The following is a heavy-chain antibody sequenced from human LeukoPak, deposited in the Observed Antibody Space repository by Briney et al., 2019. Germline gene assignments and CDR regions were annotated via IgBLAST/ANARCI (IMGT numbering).Heavy chain of an antibody. V-gene: IGHV1-69*06. CDR1: GGTFSSYA. J-gene: IGHJ5*02. D-gene: IGHD2-15*01. CDR3: ARDRSIEVTVVAAIWFDP. Sequence: SVKVSCKASGGTFSSYAISWVRQAPGQGLEWMEGIIPIFGTANYAQKFQGRVTITADKSTSTAYMELSSLRSEDTAVYYCARDRSIEVTVVAAIWFDPWGQGTLVTVSS. CDR2: IIPIFGTA.